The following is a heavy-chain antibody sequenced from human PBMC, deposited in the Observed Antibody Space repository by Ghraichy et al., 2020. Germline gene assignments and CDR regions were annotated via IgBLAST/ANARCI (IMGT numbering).Heavy chain of an antibody. CDR1: GGSFSGYL. V-gene: IGHV4-34*01. D-gene: IGHD2/OR15-2a*01. CDR2: ISHGGTT. CDR3: ARRRYYGVQSDWYFDL. J-gene: IGHJ2*01. Sequence: TLSLTCAVYGGSFSGYLWGWVRQPPGKGLEWLAEISHGGTTNYNPSLKSRVTISLDTSKSQFSLKLTSVTGADTAVYYCARRRYYGVQSDWYFDLWGRGTLVTVSS.